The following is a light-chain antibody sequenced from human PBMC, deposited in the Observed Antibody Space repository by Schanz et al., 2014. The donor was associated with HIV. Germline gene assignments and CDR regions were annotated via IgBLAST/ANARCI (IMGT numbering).Light chain of an antibody. Sequence: QSALTQPASVSGSPGQSITISCTGTSSDVGGYNYVSWYQQHPGKAPKLMIYDVSNRPSGVSSRFSGSKSGNTASLTISGLQAEDEADYYCCSCTNTNTWVFGGGTKLTVL. CDR3: CSCTNTNTWV. CDR1: SSDVGGYNY. CDR2: DVS. J-gene: IGLJ3*02. V-gene: IGLV2-14*01.